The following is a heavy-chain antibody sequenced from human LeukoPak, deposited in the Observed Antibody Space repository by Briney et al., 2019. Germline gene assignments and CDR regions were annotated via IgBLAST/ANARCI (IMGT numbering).Heavy chain of an antibody. Sequence: PSETLSLTCTVSGGSISSSSYYWGWIRQPPGKGLEWIGSIYYSGSTYYNPSLKSRFTISVDTSKNQFSLKLSTVTAADTAVYYCARLSIAAAGRGFDYWGQGTLVTVSS. D-gene: IGHD6-13*01. CDR1: GGSISSSSYY. CDR2: IYYSGST. CDR3: ARLSIAAAGRGFDY. J-gene: IGHJ4*02. V-gene: IGHV4-39*01.